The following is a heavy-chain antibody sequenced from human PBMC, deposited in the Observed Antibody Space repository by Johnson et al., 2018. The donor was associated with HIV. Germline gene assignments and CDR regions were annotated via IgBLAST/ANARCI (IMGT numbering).Heavy chain of an antibody. D-gene: IGHD3-3*01. CDR1: GLTVSSYY. V-gene: IGHV3-30*02. CDR2: IRYDGSNK. Sequence: QVQLVESGGGLVQPGGSLRLSCAASGLTVSSYYMTWVRQGPGKGLEWVAFIRYDGSNKYYADSVKGRFTISRDNSKNTLYLQMNSLRGEDTAVYYCARGPSPFARFGVAAKPNDAFDIWGHGTMVTVSS. J-gene: IGHJ3*02. CDR3: ARGPSPFARFGVAAKPNDAFDI.